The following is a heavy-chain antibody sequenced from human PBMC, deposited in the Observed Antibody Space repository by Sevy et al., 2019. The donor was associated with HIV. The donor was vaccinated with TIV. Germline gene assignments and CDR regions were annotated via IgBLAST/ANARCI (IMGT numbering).Heavy chain of an antibody. J-gene: IGHJ5*02. CDR3: ATNIVVVVAAERGHWFDP. V-gene: IGHV1-24*01. Sequence: ASVKVSCKVSGYTLTELSMHWVRQAPGKGLELIGGFDPEDGETIYAQKFQGRVTMTEDTSTDTAYMELSSLRSEDTAVYYCATNIVVVVAAERGHWFDPWGQGTLVTVSS. CDR1: GYTLTELS. D-gene: IGHD2-15*01. CDR2: FDPEDGET.